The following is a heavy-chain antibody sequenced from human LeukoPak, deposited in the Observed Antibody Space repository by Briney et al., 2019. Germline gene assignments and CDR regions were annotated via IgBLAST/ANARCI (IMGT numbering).Heavy chain of an antibody. J-gene: IGHJ3*02. V-gene: IGHV3-7*01. Sequence: GGSLRLSCAASGFTFSTYSMNWVRQAPGKGLEWVANIKQDGSEKYYVDSVRGRFTISRDNAKNSLYLQMNSLRAEDTAVYHCARDGEYSSSSAAFDIWGQGTMVTVSS. CDR3: ARDGEYSSSSAAFDI. CDR1: GFTFSTYS. D-gene: IGHD6-6*01. CDR2: IKQDGSEK.